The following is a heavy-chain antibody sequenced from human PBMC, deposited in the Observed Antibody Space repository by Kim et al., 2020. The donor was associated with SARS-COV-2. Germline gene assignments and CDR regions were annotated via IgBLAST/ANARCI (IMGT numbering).Heavy chain of an antibody. CDR1: GFPFSSYW. Sequence: LSLTCAASGFPFSSYWMSWVRQAPGKGLEWVANIKPDGSGKYYVDSVKGRFTISRDNAKNSLYLQMNNVRDEDTAVYYCARDSSIAAAGSDYWGQGTLVTVSS. J-gene: IGHJ4*02. CDR3: ARDSSIAAAGSDY. D-gene: IGHD6-13*01. V-gene: IGHV3-7*03. CDR2: IKPDGSGK.